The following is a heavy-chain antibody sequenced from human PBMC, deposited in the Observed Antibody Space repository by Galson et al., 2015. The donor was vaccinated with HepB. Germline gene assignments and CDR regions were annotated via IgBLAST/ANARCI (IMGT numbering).Heavy chain of an antibody. CDR1: GYTFTSYY. J-gene: IGHJ5*02. CDR3: ARVRPKQQPNNWFDP. D-gene: IGHD6-13*01. CDR2: INPSGGST. V-gene: IGHV1-46*01. Sequence: SVKVSCKASGYTFTSYYMHWVRQAPGQGLECMGIINPSGGSTSYAQKFQGRVTMTRDTSTSTVYMELSSLRSEDTAVYYCARVRPKQQPNNWFDPWGQGTLVTVSS.